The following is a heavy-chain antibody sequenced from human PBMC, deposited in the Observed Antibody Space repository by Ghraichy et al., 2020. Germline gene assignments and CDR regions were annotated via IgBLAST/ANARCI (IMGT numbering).Heavy chain of an antibody. V-gene: IGHV3-11*05. J-gene: IGHJ6*03. CDR1: GFSFSDYY. D-gene: IGHD1-7*01. CDR2: ISSSSSYT. CDR3: ARDAGNWNYGYYYFYMDV. Sequence: GGSLRLSCAASGFSFSDYYMSWIRQAPGKGLEWVSYISSSSSYTNYADSVKGRFTISRDNAKNSLSLQMISLRAEDTAVYYCARDAGNWNYGYYYFYMDVWGKGTTVTVSS.